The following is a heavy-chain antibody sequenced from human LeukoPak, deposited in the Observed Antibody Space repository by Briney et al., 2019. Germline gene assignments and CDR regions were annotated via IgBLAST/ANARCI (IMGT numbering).Heavy chain of an antibody. V-gene: IGHV4-30-2*01. D-gene: IGHD2-21*02. J-gene: IGHJ4*02. CDR1: GGSISSGGYS. CDR3: ARAYCGGDCYSSPPSFDY. Sequence: PSQTLSLTCAVSGGSISSGGYSWSWIRQPPRKGLEWIGYIYHSGSTYYNPSLKSRVTISVDRSKNQFSLKLSSVTAADTAVYYCARAYCGGDCYSSPPSFDYWGQGTLVTVSS. CDR2: IYHSGST.